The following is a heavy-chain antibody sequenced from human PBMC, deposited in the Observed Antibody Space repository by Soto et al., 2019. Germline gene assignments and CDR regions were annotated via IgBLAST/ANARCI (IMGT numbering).Heavy chain of an antibody. CDR3: ARDPQQQLVPYYFDY. D-gene: IGHD6-13*01. CDR1: GVTLSSYA. CDR2: ISYDGSNK. Sequence: GGCLRLSCAASGVTLSSYAMHWVRQAPGKGLEWVAVISYDGSNKYYADSVKGRFTISRDNSKNTLYLQMNSLRAEDTAVYYSARDPQQQLVPYYFDYWGQGTLVTVSS. V-gene: IGHV3-30-3*01. J-gene: IGHJ4*02.